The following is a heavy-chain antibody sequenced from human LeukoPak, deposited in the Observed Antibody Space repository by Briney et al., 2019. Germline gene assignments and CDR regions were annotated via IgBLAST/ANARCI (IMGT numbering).Heavy chain of an antibody. CDR3: ARERWFDP. CDR1: GGSFSGYY. Sequence: PSETLSLTCAVYGGSFSGYYWSWIRQPPGKGLEWIGEINHSGSTNYNPSLKSRVTISVDTSKNQFSLKLSSVTAEDTAVYYCARERWFDPWGQGTLVTVSS. CDR2: INHSGST. V-gene: IGHV4-34*01. J-gene: IGHJ5*02.